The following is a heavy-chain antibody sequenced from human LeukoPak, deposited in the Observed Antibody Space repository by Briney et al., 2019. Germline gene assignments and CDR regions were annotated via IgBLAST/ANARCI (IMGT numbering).Heavy chain of an antibody. CDR3: AAEYSSSSGFGWFDP. D-gene: IGHD6-6*01. J-gene: IGHJ5*02. CDR1: GFTFDDYA. Sequence: PGRSLRLSCAASGFTFDDYAMHWVRQAPGKGLEWVSGISWNSGSIGYADSVKGRFTISRDNAKNSLYLQMNSLRAEDTALYYCAAEYSSSSGFGWFDPWGQGTLVTVSS. CDR2: ISWNSGSI. V-gene: IGHV3-9*01.